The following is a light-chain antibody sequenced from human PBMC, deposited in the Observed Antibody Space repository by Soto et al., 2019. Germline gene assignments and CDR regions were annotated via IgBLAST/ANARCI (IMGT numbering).Light chain of an antibody. V-gene: IGLV1-47*01. CDR2: RNN. Sequence: QSVLTQPPSASGTPGQRVTISCSGSSSSIGTNSVYWYQQLPGTAPKLLIYRNNQRPSGVPDRFSGSKSGTSASLAISGLRYEDEADYYCASWDDSLSGYVFGTGTKVTVL. J-gene: IGLJ1*01. CDR1: SSSIGTNS. CDR3: ASWDDSLSGYV.